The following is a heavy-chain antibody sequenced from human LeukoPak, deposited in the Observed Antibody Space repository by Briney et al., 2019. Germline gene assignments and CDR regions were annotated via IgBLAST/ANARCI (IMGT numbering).Heavy chain of an antibody. CDR2: ISGSGGST. V-gene: IGHV3-23*01. CDR3: ARDGLKDYFDY. CDR1: GFTFSSYA. J-gene: IGHJ4*02. D-gene: IGHD3-22*01. Sequence: GGSLRLSCAASGFTFSSYAMSWVRQAPGKGLEWVSAISGSGGSTYYADSVKGRFTISRDNSKNTLYLQMNSLRAEDMAVYYCARDGLKDYFDYWGQGTLVTVSS.